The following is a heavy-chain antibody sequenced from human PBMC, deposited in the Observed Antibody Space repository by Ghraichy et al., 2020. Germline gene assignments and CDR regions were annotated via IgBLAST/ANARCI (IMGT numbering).Heavy chain of an antibody. CDR1: GGSISSSSYY. J-gene: IGHJ4*02. CDR3: ARLNVDTPMVSFDY. Sequence: SETLSLTCTVSGGSISSSSYYWGWIRQPPGKGLEWIGNIYYSGSTYYNPSLKSRVTISVDTSKNQFSLKLSSVTAADTAVYYCARLNVDTPMVSFDYWGQGTLFTGSS. D-gene: IGHD5-18*01. V-gene: IGHV4-39*01. CDR2: IYYSGST.